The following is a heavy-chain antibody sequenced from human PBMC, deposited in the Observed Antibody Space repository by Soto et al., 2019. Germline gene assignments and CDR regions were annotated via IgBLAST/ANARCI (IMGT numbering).Heavy chain of an antibody. D-gene: IGHD3-3*01. CDR2: IKSKTDGGTT. J-gene: IGHJ6*03. CDR3: TTFSDFLSCYPNYYYMDV. CDR1: GFTFSNAW. Sequence: EVQLVESGGGLVKPGGSLRLSCAASGFTFSNAWMSWVRQAPGKGLEWVGRIKSKTDGGTTDYAAPVKGRFTISRDDSKNTLYLQMNSLKTEDTAVYYCTTFSDFLSCYPNYYYMDVWGKGTTVTVSS. V-gene: IGHV3-15*01.